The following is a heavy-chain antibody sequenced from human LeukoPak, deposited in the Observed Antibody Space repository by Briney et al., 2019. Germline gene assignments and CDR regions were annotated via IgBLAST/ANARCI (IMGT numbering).Heavy chain of an antibody. V-gene: IGHV4-39*01. J-gene: IGHJ4*02. Sequence: SETLSLTCTVSGGSVSSSSHYWGWIRQPPGKGLEWIGSIYYSGSTYYNPSLKSRVTISVDTSKNQFSLKLSSVTAADTAVYYCARQEQLVRVDFWGQGTLVTISS. CDR1: GGSVSSSSHY. D-gene: IGHD6-13*01. CDR2: IYYSGST. CDR3: ARQEQLVRVDF.